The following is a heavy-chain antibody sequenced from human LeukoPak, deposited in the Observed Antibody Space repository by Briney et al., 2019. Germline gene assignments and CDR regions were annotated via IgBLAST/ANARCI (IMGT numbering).Heavy chain of an antibody. Sequence: PGGSLRLSCAASGVTVSSTYMSWVRQAPGKGLEWVSVIYSDDTTYNADSVKGRFTISRDNSKNTLYLQMNSLRAEDTAVYFCARAAGSGWPGIFDYWGQGTLVTVSS. D-gene: IGHD6-19*01. V-gene: IGHV3-53*01. J-gene: IGHJ4*02. CDR3: ARAAGSGWPGIFDY. CDR1: GVTVSSTY. CDR2: IYSDDTT.